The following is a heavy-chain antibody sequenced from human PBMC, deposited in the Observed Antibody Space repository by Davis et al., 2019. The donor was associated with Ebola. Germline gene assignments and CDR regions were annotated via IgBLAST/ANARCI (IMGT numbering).Heavy chain of an antibody. D-gene: IGHD3-22*01. V-gene: IGHV4-59*08. CDR2: IYYSGST. Sequence: SETLSLTCTVSGGSISSYYWSWIRQPPGKGLEWIGYIYYSGSTNYNPSLKSRVTISVDTSKNQFSLKLSSVTAADTAVYYRARLDNSGYSGLVYWGQGTLVTVSS. CDR1: GGSISSYY. J-gene: IGHJ4*02. CDR3: ARLDNSGYSGLVY.